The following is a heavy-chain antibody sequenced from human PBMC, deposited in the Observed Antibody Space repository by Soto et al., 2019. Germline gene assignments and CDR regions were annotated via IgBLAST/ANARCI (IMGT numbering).Heavy chain of an antibody. V-gene: IGHV3-21*01. CDR2: ISSSSSYM. J-gene: IGHJ4*02. Sequence: EVQLVESGGGLVKPGGSLRLSCAASGFTFSSYSMNWVRQAPGKGLEWVSSISSSSSYMYYADSVKGRFTISRDNAKNSLYLQMNSLRAEDTAVYYCARERDTMVRGVMGYFDYWGQGTLVTVSS. CDR3: ARERDTMVRGVMGYFDY. D-gene: IGHD3-10*01. CDR1: GFTFSSYS.